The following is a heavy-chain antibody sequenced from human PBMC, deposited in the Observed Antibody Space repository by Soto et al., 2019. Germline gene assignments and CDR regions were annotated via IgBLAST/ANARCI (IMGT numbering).Heavy chain of an antibody. Sequence: SETLSLTCTVSGDSINSNYCWTWVRQPPGKGLEWIAEIYYSGGTSYNPYLKSRVTLSMDKSKNQFSLNLTSVTAADTAMYYCARDTGWGLGYWGQGTLVTVS. CDR1: GDSINSNYC. J-gene: IGHJ4*02. V-gene: IGHV4-4*02. D-gene: IGHD6-19*01. CDR3: ARDTGWGLGY. CDR2: IYYSGGT.